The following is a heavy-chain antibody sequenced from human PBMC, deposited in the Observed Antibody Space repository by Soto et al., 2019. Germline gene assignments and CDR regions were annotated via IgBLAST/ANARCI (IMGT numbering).Heavy chain of an antibody. Sequence: GGSLRLSFAASGFTFSSYAMSWVRQAPGKGLEWVSAISGSGGSTYYADSVKGRFTISRDNSKNTLYLQMNSLRAEDTAVYYCAKAGRGYSGYDWMNYFDYWGQGTLVTVSS. J-gene: IGHJ4*02. V-gene: IGHV3-23*01. D-gene: IGHD5-12*01. CDR1: GFTFSSYA. CDR3: AKAGRGYSGYDWMNYFDY. CDR2: ISGSGGST.